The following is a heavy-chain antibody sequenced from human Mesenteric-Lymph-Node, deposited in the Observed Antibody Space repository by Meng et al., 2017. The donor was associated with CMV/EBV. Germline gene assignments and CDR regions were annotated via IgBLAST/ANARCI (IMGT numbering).Heavy chain of an antibody. V-gene: IGHV4-4*02. CDR2: IYHSGST. J-gene: IGHJ4*02. Sequence: AVSGGSISSSSWWSWVRQPPGKGLEWIGEIYHSGSTNYNPSLKSRVTISVDKSKNQFSLKLSSVTAADTAVYYCARDITDSGSYHFDYWGQGTLVPSPQ. D-gene: IGHD1-26*01. CDR1: GGSISSSSW. CDR3: ARDITDSGSYHFDY.